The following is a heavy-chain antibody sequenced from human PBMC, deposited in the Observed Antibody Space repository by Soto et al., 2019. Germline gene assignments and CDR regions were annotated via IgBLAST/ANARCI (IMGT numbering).Heavy chain of an antibody. Sequence: QVQLQESGPGLVKPSQTLSLTCSVSGASIRSGDYYWNWIRQPPGKGLEWMAYIYYSGSTYYNPSLNHRITVSLDTPKNQFTLKLSSVTAADTAVYYCVRGRVSSGFQNLDYWGQGTLVTVSS. CDR1: GASIRSGDYY. D-gene: IGHD3-3*01. CDR3: VRGRVSSGFQNLDY. CDR2: IYYSGST. V-gene: IGHV4-30-4*01. J-gene: IGHJ4*02.